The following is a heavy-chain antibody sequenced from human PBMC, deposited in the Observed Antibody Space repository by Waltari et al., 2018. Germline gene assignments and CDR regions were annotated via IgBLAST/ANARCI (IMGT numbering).Heavy chain of an antibody. CDR1: GSTFSAFW. V-gene: IGHV3-7*01. Sequence: EVQLVASGGGLVQPGRSLRLSCATSGSTFSAFWMPWFRQAPGKGLEWVANINGDGSETYYADSVKGRFTISRDNAKNSVYLQMNSLRVEDTAVYYCATDRGPNTFDHWGQGTLVTVSS. CDR2: INGDGSET. CDR3: ATDRGPNTFDH. J-gene: IGHJ4*02.